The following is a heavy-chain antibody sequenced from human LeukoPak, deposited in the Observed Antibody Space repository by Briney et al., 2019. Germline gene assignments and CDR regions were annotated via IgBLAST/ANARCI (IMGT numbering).Heavy chain of an antibody. CDR3: ARDPPAESWLYLGGDY. V-gene: IGHV3-21*01. CDR1: GFTFSSYS. J-gene: IGHJ4*02. D-gene: IGHD6-13*01. Sequence: GGSLRLSCAASGFTFSSYSMNWVRQAPGKGLEWVSSISSSSSYIYYADSVKGRFTISRDNAKNSLYLQMNSLRAEDTAAYYCARDPPAESWLYLGGDYWGQGTLVTVSS. CDR2: ISSSSSYI.